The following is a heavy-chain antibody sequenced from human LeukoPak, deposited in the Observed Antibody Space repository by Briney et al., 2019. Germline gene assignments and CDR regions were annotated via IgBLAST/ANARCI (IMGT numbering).Heavy chain of an antibody. J-gene: IGHJ1*01. CDR3: ARDPMTLIATVGTASTKGPSPRLYF. Sequence: ASVKVSCKACGYTFISCYIHWVRQAPGQGLEWMGIINPSGGRTGNAQKSQGRATMTRDMSRSTVYMELSSLRSEDTAVYYCARDPMTLIATVGTASTKGPSPRLYF. D-gene: IGHD6-13*01. CDR2: INPSGGRT. CDR1: GYTFISCY. V-gene: IGHV1-46*01.